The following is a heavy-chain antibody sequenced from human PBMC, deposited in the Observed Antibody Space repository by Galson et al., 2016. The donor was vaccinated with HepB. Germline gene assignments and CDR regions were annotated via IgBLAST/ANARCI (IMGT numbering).Heavy chain of an antibody. CDR1: GFNFSTYA. D-gene: IGHD3-3*01. J-gene: IGHJ3*02. Sequence: SLRLSCAAFGFNFSTYAIHWARQAPGKGLEWVAVISYDGSNKYYADSLRGRFTISRDNYKNTLYLQMNSLRVEDSAVYYCARLDSHYDFWSAYFDASDIWGQGTMVTVSS. V-gene: IGHV3-30*04. CDR2: ISYDGSNK. CDR3: ARLDSHYDFWSAYFDASDI.